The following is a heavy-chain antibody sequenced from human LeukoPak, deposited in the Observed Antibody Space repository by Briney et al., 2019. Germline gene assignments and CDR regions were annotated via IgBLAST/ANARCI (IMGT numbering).Heavy chain of an antibody. J-gene: IGHJ5*02. Sequence: GESLKISCKGSGYSFTSYWISWVRQMPGKGLEWMGRIDPSDSYTNYSPSFQGHVTISADKSISTAYLQWSSLKASDTAMYYCARHRFGPAAIDWFDPWGQGTLVTVSS. D-gene: IGHD2-2*01. CDR1: GYSFTSYW. V-gene: IGHV5-10-1*01. CDR3: ARHRFGPAAIDWFDP. CDR2: IDPSDSYT.